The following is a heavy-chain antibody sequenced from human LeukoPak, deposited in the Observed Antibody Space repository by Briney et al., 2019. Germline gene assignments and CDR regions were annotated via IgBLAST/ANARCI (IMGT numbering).Heavy chain of an antibody. CDR1: EFSVGSNY. D-gene: IGHD3-16*01. CDR3: AALTGGIDY. J-gene: IGHJ4*02. Sequence: GGSLRLSCAASEFSVGSNYMTWVRQAPGKGLEWVSLIYSGGSTYYADSVKGRFTISRDNSKNTLYLQMNSLRAEDTAVYYCAALTGGIDYWGQGTLVTVSS. V-gene: IGHV3-66*01. CDR2: IYSGGST.